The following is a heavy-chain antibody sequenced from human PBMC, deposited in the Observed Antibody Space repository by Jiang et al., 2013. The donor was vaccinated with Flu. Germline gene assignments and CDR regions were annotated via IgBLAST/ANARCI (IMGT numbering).Heavy chain of an antibody. J-gene: IGHJ5*02. CDR1: GGSISSYY. D-gene: IGHD3-10*01. CDR2: IHYSGST. CDR3: ARVDNAGSRRWFDP. Sequence: LLKPSETLSLTCSVSGGSISSYYWSWTRQPPGKGLEWIGYIHYSGSTNYNPSLNSRVTISLDTSKNQFSLNLIFVTAADTAVYYCARVDNAGSRRWFDPWGQGTLVTVSS. V-gene: IGHV4-59*01.